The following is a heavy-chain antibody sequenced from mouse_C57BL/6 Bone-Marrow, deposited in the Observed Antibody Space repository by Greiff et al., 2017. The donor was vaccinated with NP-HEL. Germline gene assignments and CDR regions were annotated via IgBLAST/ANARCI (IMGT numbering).Heavy chain of an antibody. J-gene: IGHJ4*01. CDR1: GYSITSDY. V-gene: IGHV3-8*01. D-gene: IGHD2-2*01. CDR2: ISYSGST. CDR3: ARSPLWLRRDYYAMDY. Sequence: VQLKELGPGLAKPSQTLSLTCSVTGYSITSDYWNWIRKFPGNKLEYMGYISYSGSTYYNPSLKSRISITRDTSKNQYYLQLNSVTTEDTATYDYARSPLWLRRDYYAMDYWGQGTSVTVTS.